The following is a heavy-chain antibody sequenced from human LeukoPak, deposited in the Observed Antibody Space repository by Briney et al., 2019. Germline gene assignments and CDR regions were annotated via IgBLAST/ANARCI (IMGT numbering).Heavy chain of an antibody. D-gene: IGHD3-3*01. CDR2: IYYSGST. CDR3: ARPHYDFWSRYFDY. Sequence: PSETLSLTCTVSGGSISSSSYYWGWICQPPGKGLEWIGSIYYSGSTYYNPSLKSRVTISVDTSKNQFSLKLSSVTAADTAVYYCARPHYDFWSRYFDYWGQGTLVTVSS. V-gene: IGHV4-39*01. CDR1: GGSISSSSYY. J-gene: IGHJ4*02.